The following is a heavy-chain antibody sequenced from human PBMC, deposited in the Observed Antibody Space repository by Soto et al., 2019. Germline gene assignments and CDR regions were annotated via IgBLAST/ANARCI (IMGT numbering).Heavy chain of an antibody. CDR3: AADPYYDFWSGYPPYGMDV. V-gene: IGHV1-58*01. D-gene: IGHD3-3*01. Sequence: GASVKVSCKASGFTFTSSAVQWVRQARGQRLEWIGWIVVGSGNANYAQKFQERVTITRDMSTGTAYMELSSLRSEDTAVYYCAADPYYDFWSGYPPYGMDVWGQGTTVTVSS. J-gene: IGHJ6*02. CDR1: GFTFTSSA. CDR2: IVVGSGNA.